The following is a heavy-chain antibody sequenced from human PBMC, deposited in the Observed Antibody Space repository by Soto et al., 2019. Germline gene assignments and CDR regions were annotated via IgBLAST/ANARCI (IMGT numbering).Heavy chain of an antibody. D-gene: IGHD2-2*01. CDR3: ARGYDIVAVPVTTRVAYFDY. J-gene: IGHJ4*02. V-gene: IGHV3-21*01. CDR1: GFTFSSHS. CDR2: ISTTGSDK. Sequence: GGSLTLSCADSGFTFSSHSMNWVRQAPGKGLEWVSSISTTGSDKSYADSVKGRFTISRDNAKNSLDLQITSMRVDNTAVYYCARGYDIVAVPVTTRVAYFDYWGQGTLVTVSS.